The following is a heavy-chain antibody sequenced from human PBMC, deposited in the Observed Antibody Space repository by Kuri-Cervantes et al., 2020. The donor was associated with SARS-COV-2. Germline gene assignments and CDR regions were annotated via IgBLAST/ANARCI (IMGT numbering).Heavy chain of an antibody. CDR2: ITPFNGNT. J-gene: IGHJ3*02. V-gene: IGHV1-45*02. CDR1: GDTFTYRF. CDR3: ARSGPGAISREDGALDI. Sequence: SVKVSCKASGDTFTYRFLHWVRQAPGQAPEWMGWITPFNGNTKYAQKFQDRVTITRDRSMNTAYMELSSLRSEDPAMYYCARSGPGAISREDGALDIWGQGTMVTVSS. D-gene: IGHD4/OR15-4a*01.